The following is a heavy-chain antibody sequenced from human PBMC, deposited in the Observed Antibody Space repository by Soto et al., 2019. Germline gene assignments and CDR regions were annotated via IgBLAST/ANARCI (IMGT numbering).Heavy chain of an antibody. D-gene: IGHD3-10*01. Sequence: GASVKVSCKASGYTFTSYDINWVRQATGQGLEWMGWMNPNSGNTGYAQKFQGRVTMTRNTSISTAYMELSSLRSEDTAVYYCAKMVRGAGGYYYYYYGMDVWGQGTTVTVSS. J-gene: IGHJ6*02. CDR3: AKMVRGAGGYYYYYYGMDV. CDR2: MNPNSGNT. CDR1: GYTFTSYD. V-gene: IGHV1-8*01.